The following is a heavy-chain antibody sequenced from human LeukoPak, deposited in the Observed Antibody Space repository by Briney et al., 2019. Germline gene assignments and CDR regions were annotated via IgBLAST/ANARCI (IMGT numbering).Heavy chain of an antibody. D-gene: IGHD3-9*01. CDR2: ISGSGGST. V-gene: IGHV3-23*01. Sequence: SGGSLRLSCAASGFTFSNCGMSWVRQAPGKGLEWVSAISGSGGSTYYAESVKGRFPISRDNSKNTLYLQMNSLRAEDTDIYYCAKGQRYFDWFDYWGQGTLVTVSS. CDR3: AKGQRYFDWFDY. J-gene: IGHJ5*01. CDR1: GFTFSNCG.